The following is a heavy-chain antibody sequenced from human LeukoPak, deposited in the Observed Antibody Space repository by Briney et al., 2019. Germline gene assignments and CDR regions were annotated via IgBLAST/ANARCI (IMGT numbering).Heavy chain of an antibody. J-gene: IGHJ4*02. Sequence: SQTLSLTCTVSGGSISSGGYSWSWLRQHLGQGLEWIGYIYYSGSTYYNPSLKSRVTISVDTSKNQFSLKLSSVTAADTAVYYCARFVSRSFAFDYWGQGTLVTVSS. D-gene: IGHD2/OR15-2a*01. CDR3: ARFVSRSFAFDY. V-gene: IGHV4-31*03. CDR1: GGSISSGGYS. CDR2: IYYSGST.